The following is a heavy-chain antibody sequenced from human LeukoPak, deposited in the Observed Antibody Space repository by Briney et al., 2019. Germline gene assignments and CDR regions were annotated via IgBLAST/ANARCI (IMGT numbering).Heavy chain of an antibody. CDR1: GGSMTTRNYY. CDR3: TRDTGTTGEVKFDP. J-gene: IGHJ5*02. V-gene: IGHV4-39*07. CDR2: KYYSGST. Sequence: SETLSLTCAVSGGSMTTRNYYWGWIRQPPGKGLEWIGHKYYSGSTYYNPSLKSRVSMSVDTSKSQFSLNLMSVTAADTAVYYCTRDTGTTGEVKFDPWGQGTLVTVSS. D-gene: IGHD4-17*01.